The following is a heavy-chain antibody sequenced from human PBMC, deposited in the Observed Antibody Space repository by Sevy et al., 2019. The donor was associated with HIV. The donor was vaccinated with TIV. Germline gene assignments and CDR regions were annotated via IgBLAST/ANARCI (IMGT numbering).Heavy chain of an antibody. D-gene: IGHD6-13*01. V-gene: IGHV5-51*01. CDR3: ASGLAAAGSDYYYYGMDV. CDR1: GYSFTSYW. Sequence: GESLKISCKGSGYSFTSYWIGWVRQMPGKGLEWMGIIYPGDSDTRYSPSFQGQVTISADKSISTAYLQWSSLKVSDTAMYYCASGLAAAGSDYYYYGMDVWGQGTTVTVSS. J-gene: IGHJ6*02. CDR2: IYPGDSDT.